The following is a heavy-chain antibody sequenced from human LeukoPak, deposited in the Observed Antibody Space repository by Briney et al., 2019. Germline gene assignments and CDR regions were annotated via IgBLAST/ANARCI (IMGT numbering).Heavy chain of an antibody. D-gene: IGHD2-2*01. J-gene: IGHJ4*02. CDR3: ARDRKDIVVVPAAATLDY. CDR1: GGSISSYY. V-gene: IGHV4-4*07. CDR2: IYTSGST. Sequence: PSETLSLTCTVSGGSISSYYWSWIRQPAGKGLGWIGRIYTSGSTNYNPSLKSRVTMSVDTSKNQFSLKLSSVTAADTAVYYCARDRKDIVVVPAAATLDYWGQGTLVTVSS.